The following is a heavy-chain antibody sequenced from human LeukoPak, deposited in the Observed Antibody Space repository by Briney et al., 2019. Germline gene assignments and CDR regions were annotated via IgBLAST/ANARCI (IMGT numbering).Heavy chain of an antibody. CDR3: ARRPRNWNDVGAFDI. J-gene: IGHJ3*02. V-gene: IGHV5-51*01. D-gene: IGHD1-1*01. CDR1: GYSFTSYW. Sequence: GESLKISCKGSGYSFTSYWIGWVRQMPGKGLEWMGIIYPGDSDTRYSPSFQGQVTISADKSISTAYLQWSSLKASDTAMYYCARRPRNWNDVGAFDIWGQGTMVTVSS. CDR2: IYPGDSDT.